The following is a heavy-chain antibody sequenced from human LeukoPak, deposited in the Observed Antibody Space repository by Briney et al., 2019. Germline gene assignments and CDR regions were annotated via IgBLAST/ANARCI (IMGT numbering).Heavy chain of an antibody. J-gene: IGHJ4*02. CDR3: ATLGGVVTAHFDY. Sequence: SETLSLTCTVSGYSISSGYYWGWIRQPPGKGLEWIGSIYHSGSTYYNPSLKSRVTISVDTSKNQFSLKLSSVTAADTAVYYCATLGGVVTAHFDYWGQGTLVTVSS. CDR1: GYSISSGYY. V-gene: IGHV4-38-2*02. D-gene: IGHD2-21*02. CDR2: IYHSGST.